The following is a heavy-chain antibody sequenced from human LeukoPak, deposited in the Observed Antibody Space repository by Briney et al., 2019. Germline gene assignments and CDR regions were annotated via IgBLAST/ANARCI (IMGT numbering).Heavy chain of an antibody. CDR1: GGTFSSYA. D-gene: IGHD4-11*01. J-gene: IGHJ5*02. CDR2: IIPIFGTA. Sequence: SVKVSCKASGGTFSSYAISRVRQAPGQGLEWMGGIIPIFGTANYAQKFQGRVTFTTDESTSTAYMELSSLRSEDTAVYYCARETRRYSNPSSWFDPGGQGTLVTASS. V-gene: IGHV1-69*05. CDR3: ARETRRYSNPSSWFDP.